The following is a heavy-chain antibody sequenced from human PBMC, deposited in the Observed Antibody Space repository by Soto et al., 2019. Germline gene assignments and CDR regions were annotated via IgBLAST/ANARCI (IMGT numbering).Heavy chain of an antibody. V-gene: IGHV4-4*02. CDR3: ARLRASSGWPSGWGNYSYGMDV. D-gene: IGHD6-19*01. CDR1: GGTISISNW. J-gene: IGHJ6*02. CDR2: IYHSGST. Sequence: SETLSLTCAVSGGTISISNWWIWVREPPGKGLEWIGEIYHSGSTNYNPSLKSRVTISVDKSKNQFSLKLSSVTAADTAVYYCARLRASSGWPSGWGNYSYGMDVWGQGTTVTVSS.